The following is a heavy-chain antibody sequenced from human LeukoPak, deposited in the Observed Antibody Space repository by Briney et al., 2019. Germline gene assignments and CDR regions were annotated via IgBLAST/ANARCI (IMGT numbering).Heavy chain of an antibody. CDR2: IYYSGST. D-gene: IGHD6-19*01. CDR1: GGSISSGSYY. J-gene: IGHJ5*02. Sequence: KPSETLSLTCTVSGGSISSGSYYWSWIRQPPGKGLEWIGYIYYSGSTNYNPSLKSRVTISVDTSKNQFSLKLSSVTAADTAVYYCARDGSIAVKNWFDPWGQGTLVAVSS. V-gene: IGHV4-61*01. CDR3: ARDGSIAVKNWFDP.